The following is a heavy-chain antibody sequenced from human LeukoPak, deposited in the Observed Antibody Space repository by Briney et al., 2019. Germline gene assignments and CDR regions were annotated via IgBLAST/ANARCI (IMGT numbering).Heavy chain of an antibody. D-gene: IGHD6-19*01. V-gene: IGHV3-7*03. CDR2: IKQDGSEK. CDR1: GFNSYW. Sequence: GGSLRLSCAASGFNSYWMSWVRQAPGKGLEWVANIKQDGSEKYYVDSVKGRFTISRDNAKNSLYLQMNSLRAEDTAVYYCAKPAISSRGWYYDYWGQGTLVTVSS. J-gene: IGHJ4*02. CDR3: AKPAISSRGWYYDY.